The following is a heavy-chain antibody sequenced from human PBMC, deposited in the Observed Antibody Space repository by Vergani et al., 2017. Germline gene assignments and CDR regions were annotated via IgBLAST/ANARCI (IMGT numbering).Heavy chain of an antibody. D-gene: IGHD4-17*01. CDR3: ARSTTVTFDY. J-gene: IGHJ4*02. CDR2: IYYSGRT. CDR1: GGSISSYY. V-gene: IGHV4-59*01. Sequence: QVQLQESGPGLVKPSVTLSLTCTVSGGSISSYYWSWIRQPPGKGLEWIGYIYYSGRTNYHPSLKSRVTISVDTSKNQFSLKLSSVTASDTAVYYCARSTTVTFDYWGQGTLVTVSS.